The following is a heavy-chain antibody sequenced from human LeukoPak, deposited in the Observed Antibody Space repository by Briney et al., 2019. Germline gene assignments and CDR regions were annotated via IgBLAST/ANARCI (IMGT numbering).Heavy chain of an antibody. CDR1: GYTFTRYY. V-gene: IGHV1-46*01. Sequence: GASVKVSCKASGYTFTRYYIHWVRQAPGQGLEWMGTINPSGDSTSYAQKFQGRVTMTRDTSTSTVYMELSSLTSEDTAVYYCARAPGYGGNSDHWGQGPLVTVSS. J-gene: IGHJ1*01. CDR3: ARAPGYGGNSDH. D-gene: IGHD4-23*01. CDR2: INPSGDST.